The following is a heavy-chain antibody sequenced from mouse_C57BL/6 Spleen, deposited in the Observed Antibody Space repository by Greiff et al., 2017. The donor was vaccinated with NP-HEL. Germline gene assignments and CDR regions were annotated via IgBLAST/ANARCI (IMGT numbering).Heavy chain of an antibody. CDR1: GYTFTSYW. CDR3: AKRIYCYDWFAY. D-gene: IGHD1-1*01. CDR2: IYPGSGST. Sequence: QVQLQQPGAELVKPGASVKMSCKASGYTFTSYWITWVKQRPGQGLEWIGDIYPGSGSTNYNEKFKSKATLTVDTSSSTAYMQLSSLTSEDSAVYYCAKRIYCYDWFAYWGQGTLVTVSA. J-gene: IGHJ3*01. V-gene: IGHV1-55*01.